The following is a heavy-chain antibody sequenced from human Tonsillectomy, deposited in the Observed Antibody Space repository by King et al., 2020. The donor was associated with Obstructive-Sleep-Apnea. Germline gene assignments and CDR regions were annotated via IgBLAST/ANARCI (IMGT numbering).Heavy chain of an antibody. CDR3: ARENYNDYPLVYGMDV. Sequence: VQLVESGGGVVQPGGSLKLSCAASGFTFSTYTMYWVRQAPGKGLEWGSLISYDGGYKFFADSVKGRFTISKDNSQNNFLLQMNSLRAEDTALYYCARENYNDYPLVYGMDVWGQGTTVTVSS. CDR1: GFTFSTYT. CDR2: ISYDGGYK. D-gene: IGHD4-11*01. V-gene: IGHV3-30*04. J-gene: IGHJ6*02.